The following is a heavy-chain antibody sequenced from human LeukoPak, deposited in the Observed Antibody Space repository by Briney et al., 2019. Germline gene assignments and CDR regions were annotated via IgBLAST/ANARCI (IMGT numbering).Heavy chain of an antibody. CDR2: MIPILGIA. J-gene: IGHJ4*02. Sequence: ASVKGSCKASVGTFSSYAISWVRQPPGQGREWLGRMIPILGIANLAQKFQGRVTITADKSTSTAYMELSSLRSEDTAVYYCAREESSSSQYYFDYWGQGTLVTVSS. CDR1: VGTFSSYA. CDR3: AREESSSSQYYFDY. V-gene: IGHV1-69*04. D-gene: IGHD6-13*01.